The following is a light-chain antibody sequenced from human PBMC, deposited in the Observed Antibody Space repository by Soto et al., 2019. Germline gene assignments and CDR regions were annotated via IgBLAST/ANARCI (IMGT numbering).Light chain of an antibody. CDR1: QSVGDN. V-gene: IGKV3-15*01. CDR3: QQYDLWPRT. Sequence: ESVLTQSPATLSLTPGERATLSCRASQSVGDNSAWYQQKPGQAPRLLVYGASTRAAGIPARFIGSGSGTEFTLTISSVQSDDFALYYCQQYDLWPRTFGQGTKV. CDR2: GAS. J-gene: IGKJ1*01.